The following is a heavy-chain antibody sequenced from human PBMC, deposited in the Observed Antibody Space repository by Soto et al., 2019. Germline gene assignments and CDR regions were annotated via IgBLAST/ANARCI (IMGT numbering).Heavy chain of an antibody. CDR3: ARQGAIVLVPAAIGGMDV. Sequence: QVQLVQSGAEVKKPGASVKVSCKASGYTFTSYGISWVRQAPGQGLEWMGWISAYNGNTNYAQKLQGRVTMTTDTXTXTXXMELRSLRSDDTAVYYCARQGAIVLVPAAIGGMDVWGPGTTVTVSS. CDR2: ISAYNGNT. J-gene: IGHJ6*02. D-gene: IGHD2-2*02. CDR1: GYTFTSYG. V-gene: IGHV1-18*01.